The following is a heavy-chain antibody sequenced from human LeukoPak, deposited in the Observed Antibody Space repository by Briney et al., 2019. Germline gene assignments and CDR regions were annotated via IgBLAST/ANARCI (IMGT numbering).Heavy chain of an antibody. V-gene: IGHV4-34*01. CDR3: ARRATYYYDSSGYYY. CDR2: INHSGST. J-gene: IGHJ4*02. D-gene: IGHD3-22*01. Sequence: SETLSLTCVVYGGSFSGYYWSWIRQPPGKGLEWIGEINHSGSTNYNPSLKSRVTISVDTSKNQFSLKLSSVTAADTAAYYCARRATYYYDSSGYYYWGQGTLVTVSS. CDR1: GGSFSGYY.